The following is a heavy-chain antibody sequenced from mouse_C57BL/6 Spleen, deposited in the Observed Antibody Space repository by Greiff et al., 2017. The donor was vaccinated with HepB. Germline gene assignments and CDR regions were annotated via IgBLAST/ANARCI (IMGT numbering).Heavy chain of an antibody. CDR2: IYPGDGDT. CDR3: ARCYYGSSGYFDV. CDR1: GYAFSSSW. J-gene: IGHJ1*03. V-gene: IGHV1-82*01. Sequence: VQLQHSGPELVKPGASVKISCKASGYAFSSSWMNWVKQRPGKGLEWIGRIYPGDGDTNYNGKFKGKATLTADKSSSTAYMQRSSLTSEDSAVYFCARCYYGSSGYFDVWGTGTTVTVSS. D-gene: IGHD1-1*01.